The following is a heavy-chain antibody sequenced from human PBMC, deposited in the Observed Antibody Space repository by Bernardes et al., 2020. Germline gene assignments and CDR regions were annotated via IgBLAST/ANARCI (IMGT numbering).Heavy chain of an antibody. V-gene: IGHV3-23*01. CDR2: ISAGGGYT. D-gene: IGHD6-13*01. Sequence: SLRLSCAASGFNFSTYAMSWVRQAPGKGLEWVSTISAGGGYTYYADSVKGRFTISRDNSKNTLYLQVNSLGVEDTAIYYCAKDVEQQLVQGFFQHWGQGSLVTVSS. J-gene: IGHJ1*01. CDR1: GFNFSTYA. CDR3: AKDVEQQLVQGFFQH.